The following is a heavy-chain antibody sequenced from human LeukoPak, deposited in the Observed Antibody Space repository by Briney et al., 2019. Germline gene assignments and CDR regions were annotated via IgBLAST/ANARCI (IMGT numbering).Heavy chain of an antibody. D-gene: IGHD4-17*01. Sequence: SETLCLTCAVSGGSVSSGSYYWVWLRQPPGQGLEWIGYIYYSGSTNYNPSLKSRVTISVDTSKNQFSQKLSSMTAADTAVYYGARRWTTVTTVDYWGQGTLVTVSS. V-gene: IGHV4-61*01. CDR1: GGSVSSGSYY. CDR3: ARRWTTVTTVDY. CDR2: IYYSGST. J-gene: IGHJ4*02.